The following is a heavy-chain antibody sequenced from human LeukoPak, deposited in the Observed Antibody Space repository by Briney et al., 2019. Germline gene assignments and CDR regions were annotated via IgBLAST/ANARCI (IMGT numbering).Heavy chain of an antibody. J-gene: IGHJ4*02. CDR2: MFGSGST. CDR1: GGSFTSFY. CDR3: ARGRFPVGYYDH. D-gene: IGHD3-10*01. Sequence: SETLSLTCAVSGGSFTSFYWSWIRQPAGEGLGYIGRMFGSGSTNYSPSLKSRVTISVDTSKNHFSLKLTSVTAADTAVYYCARGRFPVGYYDHWGQGFLVTVSS. V-gene: IGHV4-4*07.